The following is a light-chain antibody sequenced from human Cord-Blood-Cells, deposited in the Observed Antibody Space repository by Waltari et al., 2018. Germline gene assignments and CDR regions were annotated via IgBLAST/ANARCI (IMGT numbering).Light chain of an antibody. J-gene: IGLJ2*01. V-gene: IGLV3-1*01. CDR1: KLGDKY. Sequence: SYELTQPPSVSVSPGQTASLTCSGDKLGDKYACWYQQEPGQTPVLVIYQDRKRPSGFPELFSGSNSGNTATLTIGGTQAMDEADYYCQAWDSSTVVFGGGTKLTVL. CDR3: QAWDSSTVV. CDR2: QDR.